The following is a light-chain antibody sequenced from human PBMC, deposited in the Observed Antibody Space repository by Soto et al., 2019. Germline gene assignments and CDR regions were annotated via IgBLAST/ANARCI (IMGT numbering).Light chain of an antibody. J-gene: IGKJ5*01. Sequence: EIGVTQSPATLSLSSGERATLSCRASQSVSSYLAWYQQKPGQAPRLLIHDASNRATGIPARFSGSGSGTDFTLTISSLEPEDFAVYYCQQRTNWPSSTFGQGTRLEIK. V-gene: IGKV3-11*01. CDR1: QSVSSY. CDR2: DAS. CDR3: QQRTNWPSST.